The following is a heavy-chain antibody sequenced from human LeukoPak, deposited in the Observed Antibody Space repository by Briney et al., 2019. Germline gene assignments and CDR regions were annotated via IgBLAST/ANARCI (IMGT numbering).Heavy chain of an antibody. J-gene: IGHJ4*02. CDR1: GGSFSGYY. CDR3: ARNDVLRYFDWLSPGDY. D-gene: IGHD3-9*01. Sequence: PSETLSLTCAVYGGSFSGYYWSWIRQPPGKGLEWIGEIYHSGSTNYNPSLKSRVTISVDTSKNQFSLKLSSVTAADTAVYYCARNDVLRYFDWLSPGDYWGQGTLVTVSS. V-gene: IGHV4-34*01. CDR2: IYHSGST.